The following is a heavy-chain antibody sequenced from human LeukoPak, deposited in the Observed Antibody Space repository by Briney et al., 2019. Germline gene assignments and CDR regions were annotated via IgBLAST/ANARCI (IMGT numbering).Heavy chain of an antibody. V-gene: IGHV3-23*01. CDR1: GFTFSSYA. D-gene: IGHD3-3*01. Sequence: PGGSLRLSCAASGFTFSSYAMSWVRQAPGKGLEWVSAISGSGGSTYYADSVKGRFTISRDNSKNTLYLQMNSLRAEDTAVYYCAKVGSYDFWSGPYYYFDYWGQGTLVTVSS. CDR3: AKVGSYDFWSGPYYYFDY. CDR2: ISGSGGST. J-gene: IGHJ4*02.